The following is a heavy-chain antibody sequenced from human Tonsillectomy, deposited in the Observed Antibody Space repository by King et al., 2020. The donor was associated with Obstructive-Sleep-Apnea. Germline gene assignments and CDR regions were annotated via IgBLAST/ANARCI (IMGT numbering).Heavy chain of an antibody. CDR2: ISYDGSNK. Sequence: VQLVESGGGVVRPGRSLRLSCGASGFIFSAYTMHWVRQAPGKGLEWVAVISYDGSNKYYADSVQGRFTVSRDNSNNTLYLQMNSLTSEDTAVYYCDKEGDLAGDYEDYWGQGTLVTVSS. D-gene: IGHD4-17*01. J-gene: IGHJ4*02. CDR1: GFIFSAYT. V-gene: IGHV3-30-3*01. CDR3: DKEGDLAGDYEDY.